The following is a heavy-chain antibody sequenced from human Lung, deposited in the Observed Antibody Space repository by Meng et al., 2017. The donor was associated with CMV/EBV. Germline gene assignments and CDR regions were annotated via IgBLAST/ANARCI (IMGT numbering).Heavy chain of an antibody. Sequence: GGSLRLXXAASGFTFNTYTMNWVRQAPGKGLEWVSSISGSSSFTYYADSVKGRFTISRDNAKNSLYLQMNSLRAEDTAVYYCARQKGATLDYFDYWGQGTLVTVSS. CDR2: ISGSSSFT. CDR3: ARQKGATLDYFDY. V-gene: IGHV3-21*01. D-gene: IGHD1-26*01. CDR1: GFTFNTYT. J-gene: IGHJ4*02.